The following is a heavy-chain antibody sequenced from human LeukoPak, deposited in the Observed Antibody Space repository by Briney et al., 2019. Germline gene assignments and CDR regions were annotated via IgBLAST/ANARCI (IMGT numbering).Heavy chain of an antibody. CDR1: GDSVSRDSIA. Sequence: SQTLSLTCAISGDSVSRDSIAWNWIRRSPSRGLEWLGRTYYKSAWHYDYAVDLKSRVSVRPDTSKNQFSLQLNSVTPDDTTVYYCARGTGWPHFDYWGQGILVTVSS. D-gene: IGHD6-19*01. CDR2: TYYKSAWHY. CDR3: ARGTGWPHFDY. V-gene: IGHV6-1*01. J-gene: IGHJ4*02.